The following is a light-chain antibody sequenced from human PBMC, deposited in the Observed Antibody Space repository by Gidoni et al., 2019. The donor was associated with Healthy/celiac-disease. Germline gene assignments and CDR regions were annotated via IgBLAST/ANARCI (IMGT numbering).Light chain of an antibody. Sequence: QSVLTQPPPVSGAPGQRVTISCTGSSSNIGAVYDVHWYQQLPGTAAKLRIYGNSNRPSGGPDRFFGSKSGTSASLAITGLQAEDEADYYCQSYDRSLSGHVVFGGGTKLTVL. CDR1: SSNIGAVYD. V-gene: IGLV1-40*01. CDR2: GNS. J-gene: IGLJ2*01. CDR3: QSYDRSLSGHVV.